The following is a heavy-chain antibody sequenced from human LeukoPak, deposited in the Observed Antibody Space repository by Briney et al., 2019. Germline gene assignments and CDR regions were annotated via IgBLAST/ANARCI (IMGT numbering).Heavy chain of an antibody. Sequence: ASVKVSCKTSGYTFTGYYMHWLRQAPGQGLEWMGRINPNSGGTYYAQKFQGRVTMTRDTSISTSYMELTSLISDDTAVYYCAGGVQNGGGNWFAPWGQGTLVTVSS. CDR2: INPNSGGT. J-gene: IGHJ5*02. D-gene: IGHD3-16*01. CDR1: GYTFTGYY. V-gene: IGHV1-2*06. CDR3: AGGVQNGGGNWFAP.